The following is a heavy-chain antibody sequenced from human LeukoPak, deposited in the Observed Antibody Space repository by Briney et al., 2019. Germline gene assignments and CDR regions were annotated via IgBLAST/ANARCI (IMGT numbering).Heavy chain of an antibody. Sequence: GGSLRLSCAASGFTFSTFAMIWVRQPPGKGLEWVSSIFPTGGEIHYADSVRGRFTISRDNSKSTLSLQMNSLRAEDTAIYYCATYRQVLLPFESWGQGTLVTVSS. D-gene: IGHD2-8*02. V-gene: IGHV3-23*01. CDR1: GFTFSTFA. CDR2: IFPTGGEI. CDR3: ATYRQVLLPFES. J-gene: IGHJ4*02.